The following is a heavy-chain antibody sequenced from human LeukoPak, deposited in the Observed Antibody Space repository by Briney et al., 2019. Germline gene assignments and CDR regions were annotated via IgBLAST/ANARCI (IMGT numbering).Heavy chain of an antibody. CDR1: GDSVSSDSAA. D-gene: IGHD1-1*01. J-gene: IGHJ5*01. CDR3: ARAVAGTEGWFNS. CDR2: TYYRSKWYN. Sequence: SQTLSLTCAISGDSVSSDSAAWNWIRQSPSRGLEWLGRTYYRSKWYNDYSASVKSRITINPGTSKNQFSLQLNSVTPEDTAVYYCARAVAGTEGWFNSWGQGTLVTVSS. V-gene: IGHV6-1*01.